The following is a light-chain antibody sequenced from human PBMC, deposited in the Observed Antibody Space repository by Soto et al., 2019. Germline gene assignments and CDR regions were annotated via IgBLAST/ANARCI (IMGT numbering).Light chain of an antibody. V-gene: IGLV2-14*03. CDR1: SSNIGDSNF. CDR2: DVS. CDR3: SSYTTTPINLFV. J-gene: IGLJ1*01. Sequence: QSALAQPASVSGSPGQSITISRTGTSSNIGDSNFVSWYQHNPGKAPKLLIYDVSDRPSRISSRFSGSKSANTASLTISGLQAEDEAFYYCSSYTTTPINLFVFGTGTKVTVL.